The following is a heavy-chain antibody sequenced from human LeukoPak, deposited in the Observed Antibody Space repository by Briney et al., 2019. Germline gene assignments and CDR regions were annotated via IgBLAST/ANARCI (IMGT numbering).Heavy chain of an antibody. V-gene: IGHV3-11*04. Sequence: GGSLRLSCAGSGFTFSDYYMSWIRQAPGKGLEWVSYISSSGRTIYYADSVKGRFTISRDNAKNSLYLQMNSLRAEDTAVYYCARADCSSSSCYELDYWGQGTLVTVSS. CDR1: GFTFSDYY. CDR2: ISSSGRTI. D-gene: IGHD2-2*01. CDR3: ARADCSSSSCYELDY. J-gene: IGHJ4*02.